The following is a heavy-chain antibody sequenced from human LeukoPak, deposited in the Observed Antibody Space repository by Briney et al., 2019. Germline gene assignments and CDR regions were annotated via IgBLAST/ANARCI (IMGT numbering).Heavy chain of an antibody. CDR3: ARDHAYYYYGMDV. V-gene: IGHV3-33*08. J-gene: IGHJ6*02. CDR1: GFTFNNHY. CDR2: IWYDGSNK. Sequence: GGSLRLSCAASGFTFNNHYMHWVRQAPGKGLEWVAIIWYDGSNKYYADSVKGRFTISRDNSKNTVYLQMNSLRVEDTAVYYCARDHAYYYYGMDVWGQGTTVTVSS.